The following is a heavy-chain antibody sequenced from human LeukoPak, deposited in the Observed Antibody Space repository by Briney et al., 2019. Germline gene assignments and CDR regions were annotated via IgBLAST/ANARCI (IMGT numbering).Heavy chain of an antibody. Sequence: SETLSLTCTVSGGSISSTTYYWGWIRQPPGKGLGWIGSIYRSGNIYYNPSLKSRVTISADTSKNQFSLKLSSVTAADTAVYYCARHDSSGPYNAFDIWGQGTMVTVSS. J-gene: IGHJ3*02. V-gene: IGHV4-39*01. CDR3: ARHDSSGPYNAFDI. CDR2: IYRSGNI. D-gene: IGHD3-22*01. CDR1: GGSISSTTYY.